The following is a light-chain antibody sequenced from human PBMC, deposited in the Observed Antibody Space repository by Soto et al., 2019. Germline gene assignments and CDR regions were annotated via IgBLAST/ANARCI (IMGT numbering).Light chain of an antibody. CDR2: GDN. V-gene: IGLV1-44*01. CDR3: AAWDDSLKSVI. J-gene: IGLJ2*01. CDR1: TSNVGSNS. Sequence: QSVLTQPPSASGTPGQRITISCSGSTSNVGSNSVNWYQQLPGTAPKLLIYGDNQRPSGLPDRFSGSKSGTSASLAISGLQSEDEADCYCAAWDDSLKSVIFGGGTKLTVL.